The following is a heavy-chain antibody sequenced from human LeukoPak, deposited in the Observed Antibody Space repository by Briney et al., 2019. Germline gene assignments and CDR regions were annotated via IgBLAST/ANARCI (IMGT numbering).Heavy chain of an antibody. CDR1: GFTFSSYA. D-gene: IGHD2-21*02. CDR3: ARDLPPVTADYYYGMDV. CDR2: ISYDGSNK. V-gene: IGHV3-30-3*01. Sequence: PGGSLRLSCAASGFTFSSYAMHWVRQAPGKGLEWVAVISYDGSNKYYADSVKGRFTISRDNSKNTLYLQMNSLRAEDTAVYYCARDLPPVTADYYYGMDVWGQGTTVTVSS. J-gene: IGHJ6*02.